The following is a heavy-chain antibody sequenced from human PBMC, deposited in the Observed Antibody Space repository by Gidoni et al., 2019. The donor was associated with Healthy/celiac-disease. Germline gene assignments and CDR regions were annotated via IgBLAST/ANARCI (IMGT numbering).Heavy chain of an antibody. D-gene: IGHD4-17*01. V-gene: IGHV3-23*04. J-gene: IGHJ4*02. CDR3: AKEPDYGDYFDY. Sequence: EVQLVESGGGLVQPGGSLRLSCAAAGVTSSICAMSCVRKAPGTGLELVSAMSGSGGSTYYAASVQGLFTISRDNSKNTLYLQMNSLRAEDTAVYYCAKEPDYGDYFDYWGQGTLVTVS. CDR1: GVTSSICA. CDR2: MSGSGGST.